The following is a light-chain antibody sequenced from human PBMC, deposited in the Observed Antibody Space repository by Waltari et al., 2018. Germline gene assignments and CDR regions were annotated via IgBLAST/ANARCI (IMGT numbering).Light chain of an antibody. CDR2: WAS. CDR1: QSVFGTSKNKNF. Sequence: DIVMTQSPDSLAVSLGERATINCKSSQSVFGTSKNKNFLTWYQQKPGQPPKMLIYWASTRESGVPDRFSGSGSGTDFTLTISSLQAEDVAVYYCQQYYSSPITFGQGTRLEIK. V-gene: IGKV4-1*01. J-gene: IGKJ5*01. CDR3: QQYYSSPIT.